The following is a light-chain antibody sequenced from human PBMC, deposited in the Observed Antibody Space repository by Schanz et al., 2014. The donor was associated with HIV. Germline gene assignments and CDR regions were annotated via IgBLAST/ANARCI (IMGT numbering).Light chain of an antibody. J-gene: IGLJ3*02. V-gene: IGLV2-14*02. CDR3: GSFTSRNIWV. CDR1: SSDVGSYNL. CDR2: EGS. Sequence: QSALTQPASVSGSPGQSITISCTGTSSDVGSYNLVSWYQQHPGKAPKLMIYEGSKRPSGVSNRFSGSKSGNTASLTISGLQAEDEADYYCGSFTSRNIWVFGGGTKLTVL.